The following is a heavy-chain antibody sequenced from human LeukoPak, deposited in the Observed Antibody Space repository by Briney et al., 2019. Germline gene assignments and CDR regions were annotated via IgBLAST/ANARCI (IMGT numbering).Heavy chain of an antibody. J-gene: IGHJ3*02. D-gene: IGHD2-2*01. CDR3: ARILGYCTSTNCHDAFDT. V-gene: IGHV4-38-2*01. Sequence: SETLSLTCAVSGYPMNSGYYWGWIRQPPGKGLEWIASIYHGGRSYYNPSLKSRVTISVDTSKNQFSLKMSSVIAADTAVYYCARILGYCTSTNCHDAFDTWGQGTMVTVSS. CDR1: GYPMNSGYY. CDR2: IYHGGRS.